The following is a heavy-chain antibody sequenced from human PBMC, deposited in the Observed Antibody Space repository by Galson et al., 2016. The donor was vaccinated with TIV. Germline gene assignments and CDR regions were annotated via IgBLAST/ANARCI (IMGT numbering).Heavy chain of an antibody. CDR2: IYESGTT. CDR3: MREGSTVTMHHYFGVDV. J-gene: IGHJ6*02. CDR1: GYSIKSGYY. V-gene: IGHV4-38-2*02. Sequence: ETLSLTCAVSGYSIKSGYYWGWIRQPPGKGLQWIGSIYESGTTYSNPSPKRRLTLSVDTSKNQFSLQLRSVTAADTAVYYCMREGSTVTMHHYFGVDVWRQGTSVTVSS. D-gene: IGHD4-17*01.